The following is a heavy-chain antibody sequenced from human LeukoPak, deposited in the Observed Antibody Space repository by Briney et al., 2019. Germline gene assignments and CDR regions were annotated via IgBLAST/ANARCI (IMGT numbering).Heavy chain of an antibody. D-gene: IGHD3-9*01. CDR2: INHSGST. CDR1: GGSFSGYY. CDR3: ARDTKTAGYPY. J-gene: IGHJ4*02. Sequence: SETLSLTYAVYGGSFSGYYWSWIRQPPGKGLEWIGEINHSGSTNYNPSLKSRVTISVDTSKNQFSLKLSSVTAADTAVYYCARDTKTAGYPYWGQGTLVTVSS. V-gene: IGHV4-34*01.